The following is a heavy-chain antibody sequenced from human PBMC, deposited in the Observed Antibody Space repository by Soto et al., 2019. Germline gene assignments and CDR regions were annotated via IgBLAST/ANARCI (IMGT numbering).Heavy chain of an antibody. D-gene: IGHD3-22*01. CDR1: GYTFTSYA. CDR3: ARDRNVYYDSSGYFNY. J-gene: IGHJ4*02. Sequence: QVPLVQSGAEVKKPGASVKVSCKASGYTFTSYAMHWVRQASGQRLEWMGWINAGNGNTKYSQKFQGRVTITRDTSASTAYMELSSLRSEDTAVYYCARDRNVYYDSSGYFNYWGQGTLVTVSS. V-gene: IGHV1-3*01. CDR2: INAGNGNT.